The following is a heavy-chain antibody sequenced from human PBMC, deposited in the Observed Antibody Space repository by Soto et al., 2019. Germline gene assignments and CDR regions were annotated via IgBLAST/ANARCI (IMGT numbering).Heavy chain of an antibody. CDR1: GFTFSSYA. CDR2: ISGSGGST. CDR3: AANRGYNYYYGMDV. V-gene: IGHV3-23*01. D-gene: IGHD3-22*01. Sequence: EVQLLESGGGLVQPGGSLRLSCAASGFTFSSYAMSWVRQAPGKGLEWVSAISGSGGSTYYADSVKGRFTISRDNSKNTLDLQRNSLRAEDTAVYYCAANRGYNYYYGMDVWGQGTTVTVSS. J-gene: IGHJ6*02.